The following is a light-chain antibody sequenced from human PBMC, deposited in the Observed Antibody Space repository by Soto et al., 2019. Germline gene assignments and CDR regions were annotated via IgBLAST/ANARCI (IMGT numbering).Light chain of an antibody. CDR3: QQASSFPPT. V-gene: IGKV1-12*01. CDR2: AAS. J-gene: IGKJ5*01. CDR1: QDISSW. Sequence: DIQMTQSPSSVSASVVDRFTITFLASQDISSWLAWYQQKPGKAPKIMIYAASSLQGGVPSRFSGSGSGTEFTLTISSLQPEDFATYYCQQASSFPPTFGQGTRLEIK.